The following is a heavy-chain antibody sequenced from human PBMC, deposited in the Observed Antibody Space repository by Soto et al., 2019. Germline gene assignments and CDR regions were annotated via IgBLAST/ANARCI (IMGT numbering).Heavy chain of an antibody. CDR2: IIPIFGTA. CDR3: ARDQNRYDSSGYYLEYFDY. CDR1: GGTFSSYA. Sequence: AASVKVSCKASGGTFSSYAISWVRQAPGQGLEWMGGIIPIFGTANYAQKFQGRVTITADKSTSTAYMELSSLRSEDTAVYYCARDQNRYDSSGYYLEYFDYCGHGTLVIV. V-gene: IGHV1-69*06. D-gene: IGHD3-22*01. J-gene: IGHJ4*01.